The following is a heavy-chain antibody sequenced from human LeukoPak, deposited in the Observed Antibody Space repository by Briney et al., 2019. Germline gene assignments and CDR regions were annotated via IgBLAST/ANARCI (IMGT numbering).Heavy chain of an antibody. CDR1: GFPFRTNG. Sequence: GGSLRLSCAASGFPFRTNGMHWVRQAPGKGLEWMALILYDGSNNYYSDSVRGRFTISRDNAKNTVYLQMNSLRAEDTAVYYCARVLSGSWDWFDPWGQGTLVTVSS. CDR3: ARVLSGSWDWFDP. V-gene: IGHV3-30*03. D-gene: IGHD3-22*01. J-gene: IGHJ5*02. CDR2: ILYDGSNN.